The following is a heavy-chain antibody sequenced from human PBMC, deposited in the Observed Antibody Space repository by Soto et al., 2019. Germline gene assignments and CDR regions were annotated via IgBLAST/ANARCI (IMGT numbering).Heavy chain of an antibody. Sequence: QVQLVQSGAEVKKPGASVKVSCKASGYTFTSYYMHWVRQAPVQGLEWMGIINPSGGSTSYAQKFQGRVTMTRDTSTSTVYMELSSLRSEDTAVYYCAREARGGMAPFDPWGQGTLVTVSS. CDR3: AREARGGMAPFDP. V-gene: IGHV1-46*01. CDR1: GYTFTSYY. J-gene: IGHJ5*02. CDR2: INPSGGST. D-gene: IGHD3-16*01.